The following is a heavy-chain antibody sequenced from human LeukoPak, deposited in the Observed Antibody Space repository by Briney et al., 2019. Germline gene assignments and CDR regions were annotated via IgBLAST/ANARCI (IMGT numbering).Heavy chain of an antibody. CDR2: GHHRECP. D-gene: IGHD2-15*01. J-gene: IGHJ6*02. CDR1: IGSNGNDY. Sequence: SEALSLTCTVSIGSNGNDYWRWLRQPPGKGLDWIAYGHHRECPNYNPSLKSRVTISVDRSTNRFSLQLSSVTAADTAVYYCARSGGSFLGTNYYYGMDVWGQGTTVTVSS. V-gene: IGHV4-59*01. CDR3: ARSGGSFLGTNYYYGMDV.